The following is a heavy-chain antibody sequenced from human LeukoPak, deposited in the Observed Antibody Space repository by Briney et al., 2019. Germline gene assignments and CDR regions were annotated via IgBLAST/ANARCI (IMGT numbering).Heavy chain of an antibody. CDR2: ISSSSSTI. CDR1: GFTFSSYS. CDR3: ARDRRQWELFDAFDI. J-gene: IGHJ3*02. Sequence: GGSLRLSCAASGFTFSSYSMNWVRQAPGKGLEWVSYISSSSSTIYYADSVKGRFTISRDNSKNTLYLQMNSLRAEDTAVYYCARDRRQWELFDAFDIWGQGTMVTVSS. D-gene: IGHD1-26*01. V-gene: IGHV3-48*01.